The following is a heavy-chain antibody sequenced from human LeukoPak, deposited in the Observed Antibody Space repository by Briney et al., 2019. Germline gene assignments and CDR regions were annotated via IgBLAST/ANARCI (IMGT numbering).Heavy chain of an antibody. CDR1: GGSFSGYS. J-gene: IGHJ5*02. D-gene: IGHD4-17*01. CDR3: ARSRGGFGDYGSWFDP. CDR2: IHNSATT. Sequence: SETLSLTCAVYGGSFSGYSWSWIRQHPGKGLEWIGYIHNSATTNCNPSLKSRVTISLDTAKNQFSLKLTSVTAADTAVYFCARSRGGFGDYGSWFDPWGQGTLVTVSS. V-gene: IGHV4-59*12.